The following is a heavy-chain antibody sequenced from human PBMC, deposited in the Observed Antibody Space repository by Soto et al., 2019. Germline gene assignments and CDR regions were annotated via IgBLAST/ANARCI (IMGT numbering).Heavy chain of an antibody. J-gene: IGHJ6*02. V-gene: IGHV1-69*01. CDR1: ADTFSSSA. CDR3: ARDLISNYHYYGMDV. Sequence: QVQLVQSWSEVKKPGSSVKVSCKASADTFSSSAFSWVRQAPGQGLEWMGGIIPFFHAANYAQRIQGRVTITADESTSTVYIELSSLRSEDTALYYCARDLISNYHYYGMDVWGQGTTVTVSS. CDR2: IIPFFHAA.